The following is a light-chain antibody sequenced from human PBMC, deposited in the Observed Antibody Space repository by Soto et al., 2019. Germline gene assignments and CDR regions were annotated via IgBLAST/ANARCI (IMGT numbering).Light chain of an antibody. CDR3: QQYGSSPRFT. CDR1: QSVSSSY. V-gene: IGKV3-20*01. Sequence: EIVLTQSPGTLSLSPGERATLSCRASQSVSSSYLAWYQQQPGQAPRLLIYGASSSATGIPDRFSGSGSGTDFTLTISRLEPEDFAVYYCQQYGSSPRFTFGPGTKVDIK. CDR2: GAS. J-gene: IGKJ3*01.